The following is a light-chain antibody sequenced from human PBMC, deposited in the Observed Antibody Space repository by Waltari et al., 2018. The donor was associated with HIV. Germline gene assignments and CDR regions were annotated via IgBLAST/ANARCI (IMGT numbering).Light chain of an antibody. J-gene: IGLJ2*01. CDR2: EVT. CDR3: SSYAGSNKLV. Sequence: QSALTQPPSASGSPGQSVTISCTGTSSDVGGYTYVSWYQQHPGNAPKLIIYEVTERPSGVPDRFSGSKSGNTASLTVSGLQAEDEADYYCSSYAGSNKLVFGGGTKLTVV. CDR1: SSDVGGYTY. V-gene: IGLV2-8*01.